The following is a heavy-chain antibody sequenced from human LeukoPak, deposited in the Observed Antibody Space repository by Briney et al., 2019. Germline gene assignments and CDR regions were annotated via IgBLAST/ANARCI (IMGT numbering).Heavy chain of an antibody. V-gene: IGHV3-21*01. Sequence: GGSLRLSCAASGFTFSSYSMNWVRQAPGKGLEWVSSISSSSSYIYYADSVKGRFTISRDNAKNSLYLQMNSLRAEDTAVYYCARDDGYSSRMGYYYYYMDVWGKGTTVTVSS. D-gene: IGHD6-13*01. J-gene: IGHJ6*03. CDR3: ARDDGYSSRMGYYYYYMDV. CDR2: ISSSSSYI. CDR1: GFTFSSYS.